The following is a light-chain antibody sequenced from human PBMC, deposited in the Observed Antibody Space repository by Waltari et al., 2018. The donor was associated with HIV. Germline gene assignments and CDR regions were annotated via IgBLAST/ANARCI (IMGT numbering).Light chain of an antibody. Sequence: EIVLTQSPDPLSLSPGERPTLSCRASQTVTSNYLAWYQQKPGQAPRLLIYGASTRATGIPDRFSGSGSGTDFTLTISRLEPEDFAVYYCQQYGGSPPMNFGQGTRLEIK. CDR3: QQYGGSPPMN. CDR1: QTVTSNY. CDR2: GAS. V-gene: IGKV3-20*01. J-gene: IGKJ5*01.